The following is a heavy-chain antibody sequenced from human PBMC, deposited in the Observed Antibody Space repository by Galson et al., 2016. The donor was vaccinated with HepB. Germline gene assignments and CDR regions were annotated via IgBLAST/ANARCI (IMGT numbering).Heavy chain of an antibody. CDR3: ARDFGITGSITPFDY. V-gene: IGHV1-18*01. CDR1: GYSFTSYG. Sequence: SVKVSCKASGYSFTSYGIAWVRQAPGQGLEWMGWISDYNGDRNYAQKFQGRLTLTMDTSTTTASMELKSLRLDDTAVYYCARDFGITGSITPFDYWGQGALVTVSS. CDR2: ISDYNGDR. D-gene: IGHD3-10*01. J-gene: IGHJ4*02.